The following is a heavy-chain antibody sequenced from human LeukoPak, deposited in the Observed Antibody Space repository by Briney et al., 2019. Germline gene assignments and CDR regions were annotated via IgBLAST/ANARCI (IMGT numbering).Heavy chain of an antibody. Sequence: GGSLRLSCAASGFTFGDYAMHWVRQAPGKGLEWVSLISGDGGSTYHADSVKGRFTISRDNSKNSLYLQMNSLRTEDTALYYCAKDKEVSSSWDLGTYFDYWGQGTLVTVSS. CDR1: GFTFGDYA. CDR2: ISGDGGST. V-gene: IGHV3-43*02. J-gene: IGHJ4*02. D-gene: IGHD6-13*01. CDR3: AKDKEVSSSWDLGTYFDY.